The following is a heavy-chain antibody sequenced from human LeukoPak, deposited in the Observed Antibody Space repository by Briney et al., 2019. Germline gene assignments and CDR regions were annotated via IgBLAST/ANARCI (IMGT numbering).Heavy chain of an antibody. Sequence: PGGSLRLSCVASGFSFSSYWMSWVRQAPGKGLEWVANIDQDGSEKYYVDSVKGRFTISRDNAKNSQYLQMNSLRAEDTALYYCASGYTYGMDIWGQGTTVTVSS. V-gene: IGHV3-7*01. CDR1: GFSFSSYW. J-gene: IGHJ6*02. D-gene: IGHD5-24*01. CDR3: ASGYTYGMDI. CDR2: IDQDGSEK.